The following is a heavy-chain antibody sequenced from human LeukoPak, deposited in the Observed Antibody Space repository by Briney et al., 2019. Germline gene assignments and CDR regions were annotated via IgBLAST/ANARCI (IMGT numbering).Heavy chain of an antibody. CDR1: GYTFTSYY. CDR3: AKLLVVPAAIPYDAFDI. D-gene: IGHD2-2*01. CDR2: INPSGGST. Sequence: GASVKVSCKASGYTFTSYYMHWVRQAPGQGLEWMGIINPSGGSTSYAQKFQGRVTMTRDTSTSTVYMELSSLRSEDTAVYYCAKLLVVPAAIPYDAFDIWGQGTMVTVSS. V-gene: IGHV1-46*01. J-gene: IGHJ3*02.